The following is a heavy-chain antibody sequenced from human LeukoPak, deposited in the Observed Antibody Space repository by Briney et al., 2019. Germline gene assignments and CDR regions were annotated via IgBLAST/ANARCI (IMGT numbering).Heavy chain of an antibody. CDR1: GYTFTSYG. CDR3: ARDYYDSGGYYSKDEDDY. J-gene: IGHJ4*02. CDR2: ISAYNGNT. D-gene: IGHD3-22*01. Sequence: GASVKVSCKASGYTFTSYGISWVRQAPGQGLEWMGWISAYNGNTNYAHNLQGRVTMTTDTSTSTAYMELRSLRSDDTAVYYCARDYYDSGGYYSKDEDDYWGQGTLVTVSS. V-gene: IGHV1-18*01.